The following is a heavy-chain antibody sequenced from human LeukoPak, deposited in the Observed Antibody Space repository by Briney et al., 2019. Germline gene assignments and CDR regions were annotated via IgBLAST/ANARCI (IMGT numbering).Heavy chain of an antibody. J-gene: IGHJ5*02. V-gene: IGHV4-34*01. Sequence: SETLSLTRAVYGGSFSGYYWSWIRHPPGKGLEWIGEINHSGSTNYNPSLTSRVTISVPTTKNQFSLKLSSVTAADTAVYYSARGNRRMVRGVIRTGFDPWGQGTLVTVSS. D-gene: IGHD3-10*01. CDR3: ARGNRRMVRGVIRTGFDP. CDR2: INHSGST. CDR1: GGSFSGYY.